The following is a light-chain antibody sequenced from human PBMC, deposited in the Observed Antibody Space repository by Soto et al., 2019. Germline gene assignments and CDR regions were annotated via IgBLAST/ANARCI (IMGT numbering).Light chain of an antibody. CDR3: SSYGGSSAPVL. J-gene: IGLJ2*01. V-gene: IGLV2-14*01. CDR1: SSDVGGYNY. CDR2: EVS. Sequence: QSALTQPASVSGSPGQSITISCTRTSSDVGGYNYVSWYQQHPGKAPRLVIYEVSNRPSGISSRFSGSKSGNTASLTISGLQAEDEADYYCSSYGGSSAPVLFGGGTKLTVL.